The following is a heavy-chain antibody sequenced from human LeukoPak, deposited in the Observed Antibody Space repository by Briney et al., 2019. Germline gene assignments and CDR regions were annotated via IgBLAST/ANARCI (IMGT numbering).Heavy chain of an antibody. CDR2: IKSDGRT. V-gene: IGHV3-74*01. CDR3: ARAPSEIGGYYPEYFRH. D-gene: IGHD3-22*01. Sequence: TGGSLRLSCAAAGFTFSNHWMHWVRQAPGKGLVWVSRIKSDGRTNYADSVKGRFTISRDNAKNTVSLQMNSLRAEDTGVYYCARAPSEIGGYYPEYFRHWGQGTLVTVSS. CDR1: GFTFSNHW. J-gene: IGHJ1*01.